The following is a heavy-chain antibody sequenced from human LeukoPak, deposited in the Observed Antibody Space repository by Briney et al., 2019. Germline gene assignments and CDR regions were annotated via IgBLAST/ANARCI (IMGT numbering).Heavy chain of an antibody. CDR2: IKQDGSEK. CDR1: GFTFSSYW. D-gene: IGHD3-16*01. Sequence: GSLRLSCAASGFTFSSYWMSWVRQAPGKGLEWVANIKQDGSEKYYVDSVKGRFTISRDNAKNSLYLQMNSLRAEDTAVYYCAGVRLTWGDDYFDYWGQGTLVTVSS. J-gene: IGHJ4*02. CDR3: AGVRLTWGDDYFDY. V-gene: IGHV3-7*04.